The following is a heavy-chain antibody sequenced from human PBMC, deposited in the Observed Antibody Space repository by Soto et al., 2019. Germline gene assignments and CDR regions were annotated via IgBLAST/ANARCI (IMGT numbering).Heavy chain of an antibody. CDR2: FVPMFSSS. CDR1: GTTFSTHG. D-gene: IGHD1-1*01. V-gene: IGHV1-69*13. Sequence: ASVMVSCKASGTTFSTHGIHWVRQAPGQGLEWMGGFVPMFSSSNYPQKFQGRLTIVADESTNSAYMELSSLRADDSAIYYCARSGGTYYFEHWGQGTIVTVSS. J-gene: IGHJ4*02. CDR3: ARSGGTYYFEH.